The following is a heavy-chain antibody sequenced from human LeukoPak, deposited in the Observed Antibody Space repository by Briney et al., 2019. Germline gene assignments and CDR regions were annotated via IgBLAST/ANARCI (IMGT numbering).Heavy chain of an antibody. CDR2: IYHSGST. D-gene: IGHD3-22*01. Sequence: GSLRLSCAASGLSVSTNYMNWVRQAPGKGLEWIGEIYHSGSTNYNPSLKSRVTISVDKSKNQFSLKLSSVTAADTAVYYCARRRVYYYDSSGYSYWGQGTLVTVSS. V-gene: IGHV4-4*02. CDR1: GLSVSTNY. J-gene: IGHJ4*02. CDR3: ARRRVYYYDSSGYSY.